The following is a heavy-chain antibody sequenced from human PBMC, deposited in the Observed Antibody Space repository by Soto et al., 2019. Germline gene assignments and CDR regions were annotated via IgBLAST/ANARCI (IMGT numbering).Heavy chain of an antibody. CDR1: GGSISSYY. Sequence: LSLTCTVSGGSISSYYWSWSRQPPGKGLEWIGYIYYSGSTNYNPSLKSRVTISVDTSKNQFSLKLSSVTAADTAVYYCARGWFGELLNDGMDVWGQGTTVTVSS. V-gene: IGHV4-59*01. CDR2: IYYSGST. J-gene: IGHJ6*02. CDR3: ARGWFGELLNDGMDV. D-gene: IGHD3-10*01.